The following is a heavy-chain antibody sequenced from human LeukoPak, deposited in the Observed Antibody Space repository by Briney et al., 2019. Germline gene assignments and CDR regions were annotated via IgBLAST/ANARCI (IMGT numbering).Heavy chain of an antibody. D-gene: IGHD6-19*01. CDR1: GGTFSSYA. Sequence: SVKVSCKASGGTFSSYAISWVRQAPGQGLEWMGGIIPIFGTANYAQKFQGRVTIAADESTSTAYMELSSLRSEDTAVYYCAKALSGQQWLVHAFDYWGQGTLVTVSS. CDR2: IIPIFGTA. V-gene: IGHV1-69*01. J-gene: IGHJ4*02. CDR3: AKALSGQQWLVHAFDY.